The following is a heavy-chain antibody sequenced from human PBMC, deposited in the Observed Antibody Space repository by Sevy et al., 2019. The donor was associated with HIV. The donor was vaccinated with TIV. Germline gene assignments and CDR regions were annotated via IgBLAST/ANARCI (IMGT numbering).Heavy chain of an antibody. CDR1: GYTFTSYA. J-gene: IGHJ4*02. CDR2: INTNTGNP. Sequence: ATVKVSCKASGYTFTSYAMNWVRQAPGQGLEWMGWINTNTGNPTYPQGFTGRFVFSLDTSVSTAYLQISSLKAEDTAVYYCAREVGSRSSWYKALDYWGQGTLVTVSS. CDR3: AREVGSRSSWYKALDY. D-gene: IGHD6-13*01. V-gene: IGHV7-4-1*02.